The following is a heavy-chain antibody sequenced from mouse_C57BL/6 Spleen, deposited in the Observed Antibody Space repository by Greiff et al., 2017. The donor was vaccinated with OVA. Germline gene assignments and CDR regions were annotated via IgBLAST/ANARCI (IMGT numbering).Heavy chain of an antibody. CDR1: GYTFTDHT. J-gene: IGHJ2*01. CDR3: ASPNYYGSRVGDYFDY. Sequence: QVQLQQSDAELVKPGASVKISCKVSGYTFTDHTIHWMKQRPEQGLEWIGYIYPRDGSTKYNEKFKGKVTLTADKSSSTAYMQLNSLTSEDSAVYFCASPNYYGSRVGDYFDYWGQGTTLTVSS. D-gene: IGHD1-1*01. CDR2: IYPRDGST. V-gene: IGHV1-78*01.